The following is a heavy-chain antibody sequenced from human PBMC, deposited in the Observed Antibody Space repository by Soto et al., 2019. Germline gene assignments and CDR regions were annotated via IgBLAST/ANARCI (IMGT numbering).Heavy chain of an antibody. D-gene: IGHD6-19*01. J-gene: IGHJ3*02. CDR3: AREKAVAGTGAFDI. Sequence: QVQLVESGGGVVQPGRSLRLSCAASGFTFSSYAMHWVRQAPGKGLEWVAVISYDGSNKYYADSVKGRFTISRDNSKNTLYLQMNSLRAEDTAVYYCAREKAVAGTGAFDIWGQGTMVTVSS. CDR1: GFTFSSYA. CDR2: ISYDGSNK. V-gene: IGHV3-30-3*01.